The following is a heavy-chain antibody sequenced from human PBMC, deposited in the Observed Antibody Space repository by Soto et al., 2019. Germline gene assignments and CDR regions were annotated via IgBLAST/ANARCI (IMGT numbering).Heavy chain of an antibody. D-gene: IGHD6-6*01. J-gene: IGHJ4*02. CDR3: ARGLGPARWSSSLRDYFDY. Sequence: ASVKVSCTASGYTFTRYDINWVRQATGQGLEWMGWMNPNSGNTGYAQKFQGRVTMTRNTSISTAYMELSSLRSEDTAVYYCARGLGPARWSSSLRDYFDYWGQGTLVTVSS. CDR2: MNPNSGNT. V-gene: IGHV1-8*01. CDR1: GYTFTRYD.